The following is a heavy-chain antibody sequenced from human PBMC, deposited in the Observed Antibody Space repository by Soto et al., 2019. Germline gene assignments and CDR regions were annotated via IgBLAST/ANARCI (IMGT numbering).Heavy chain of an antibody. CDR2: IIPIFGTT. V-gene: IGHV1-69*06. Sequence: SVKVSCKASGGTFSSYAISWVRQAPGQGLEWMGGIIPIFGTTNYARRLQGRVTITADKSTSTAYMELRSLRSEDTAVYYCARGTRSGSYYYYGLDVWGQGTTVTV. CDR3: ARGTRSGSYYYYGLDV. J-gene: IGHJ6*02. CDR1: GGTFSSYA. D-gene: IGHD1-26*01.